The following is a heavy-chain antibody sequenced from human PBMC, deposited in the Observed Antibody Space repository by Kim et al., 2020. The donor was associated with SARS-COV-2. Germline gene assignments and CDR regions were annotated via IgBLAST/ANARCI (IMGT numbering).Heavy chain of an antibody. D-gene: IGHD3-10*01. V-gene: IGHV5-51*01. CDR3: ARSTYGSGSPAAEYFQH. J-gene: IGHJ1*01. CDR2: IYPGDSDT. Sequence: GESLKISCKGSGYSFTSYWIGWVRQMPGKGLEWMGIIYPGDSDTRYSPSFQGQVTISADKSISIAYLQWSSLKASDTAMYYCARSTYGSGSPAAEYFQHWGQGTLVTVSS. CDR1: GYSFTSYW.